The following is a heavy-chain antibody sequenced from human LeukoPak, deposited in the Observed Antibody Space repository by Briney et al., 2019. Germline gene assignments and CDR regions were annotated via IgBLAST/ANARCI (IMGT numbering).Heavy chain of an antibody. CDR2: ISWNSGSI. V-gene: IGHV3-9*01. CDR1: GFTFDDYA. CDR3: ATAHQFSFQA. J-gene: IGHJ1*01. Sequence: GGSLRLSCAASGFTFDDYAMHWVRQAPGKGLEWVSGISWNSGSIGYADSVKGRFTISRDNAKNSLYLQMNSLGVEDTALYYCATAHQFSFQAWGQGTLVTVSS. D-gene: IGHD2-2*01.